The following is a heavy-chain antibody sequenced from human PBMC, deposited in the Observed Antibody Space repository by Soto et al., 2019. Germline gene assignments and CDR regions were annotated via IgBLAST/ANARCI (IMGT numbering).Heavy chain of an antibody. CDR1: GFTFSSYG. CDR3: ARAGTYYGSGTRPFFQH. D-gene: IGHD3-10*01. Sequence: PGGSLRLSCAASGFTFSSYGMHWVRQAPGKGLEWVAVIWYDGSNKYYADSVKGRFTISRDNAKNSLYLQMNSLRAEDTAVYYCARAGTYYGSGTRPFFQHWGQGTLVTVSS. J-gene: IGHJ1*01. V-gene: IGHV3-33*01. CDR2: IWYDGSNK.